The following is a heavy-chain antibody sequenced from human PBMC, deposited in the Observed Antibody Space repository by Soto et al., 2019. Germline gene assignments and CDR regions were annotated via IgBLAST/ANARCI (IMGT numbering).Heavy chain of an antibody. D-gene: IGHD3-22*01. CDR1: GFPFNTYG. CDR2: ISYDGRDK. V-gene: IGHV3-30*18. J-gene: IGHJ5*02. Sequence: QVQLVESGGGVVQPGRSLRLSCAASGFPFNTYGMHWVRLAPGKGLEWVALISYDGRDKRYADSVKGRFSVSRDNSKNTVDLELNNLRPEDTAVYYCAKGAYYSDSTGSNWFDPWGQGTLVTVSS. CDR3: AKGAYYSDSTGSNWFDP.